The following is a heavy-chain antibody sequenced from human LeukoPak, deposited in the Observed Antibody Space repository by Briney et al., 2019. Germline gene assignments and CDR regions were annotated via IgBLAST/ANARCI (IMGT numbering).Heavy chain of an antibody. Sequence: GGSLRLSCAASGFSFTNYAMSVVRQAPARGREGVSSIKGNGEKLYADFVKGPVSLSVGDCRNPVYLQLTNLRVGGTGIDFFGRASWVSNADAVWWGQGTLVTVSS. V-gene: IGHV3-23*01. CDR3: GRASWVSNADAVW. CDR1: GFSFTNYA. CDR2: IKGNGEK. D-gene: IGHD1-1*01. J-gene: IGHJ4*02.